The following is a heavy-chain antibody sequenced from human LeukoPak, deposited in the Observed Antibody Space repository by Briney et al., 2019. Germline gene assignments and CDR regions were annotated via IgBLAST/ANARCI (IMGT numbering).Heavy chain of an antibody. V-gene: IGHV3-43*01. Sequence: GGSLRLSCAASGFTFDDYTMHWVRQAPGKGLEWVSLISWDGGSTYYADSVKGRFTISRDNAKNSLYLQMNSLRAEDTAVYYCARDPFTYWGQGTLVTVSS. CDR1: GFTFDDYT. CDR3: ARDPFTY. J-gene: IGHJ4*02. CDR2: ISWDGGST. D-gene: IGHD3-10*01.